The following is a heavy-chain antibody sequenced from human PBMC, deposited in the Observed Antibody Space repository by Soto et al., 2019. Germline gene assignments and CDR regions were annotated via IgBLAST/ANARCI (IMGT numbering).Heavy chain of an antibody. V-gene: IGHV4-34*01. J-gene: IGHJ4*02. CDR2: INHSGST. CDR1: GGSISSYY. D-gene: IGHD6-13*01. Sequence: SETLSLTCTVSGGSISSYYWSWIRQPPGKGLEWIGEINHSGSTNYNPSIKSRVTISVDTSKNQFSLKLSSVTAADTAVYYCARAEYSSSWYYFDYWGQGTLVTVSS. CDR3: ARAEYSSSWYYFDY.